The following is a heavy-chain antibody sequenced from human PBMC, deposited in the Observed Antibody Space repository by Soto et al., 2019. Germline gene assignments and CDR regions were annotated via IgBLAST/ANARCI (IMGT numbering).Heavy chain of an antibody. Sequence: QVLLVQSGAEVKKPGASVKVSCKASGYTFTSHDINWVRQAPGQGLQWMGWMNTKLNATGSPQGFKGRVTLTWNPSITTAYLELTSLKPDDTAVYYFAREVVEGSSLWFDPWGQGTLVTVSS. J-gene: IGHJ5*02. CDR1: GYTFTSHD. D-gene: IGHD2-15*01. CDR3: AREVVEGSSLWFDP. CDR2: MNTKLNAT. V-gene: IGHV1-8*01.